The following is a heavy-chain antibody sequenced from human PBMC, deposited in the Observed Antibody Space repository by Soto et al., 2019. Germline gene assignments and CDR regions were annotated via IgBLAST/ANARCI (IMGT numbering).Heavy chain of an antibody. V-gene: IGHV4-31*03. D-gene: IGHD3-10*01. CDR2: IYYSGST. J-gene: IGHJ4*02. CDR3: AREESGGSTSYFDF. Sequence: QVQLQESGPGLVKPSQTLSLTCTVSSGSISSGGYYWSWIRQHLGKGLEWIGYIYYSGSTYYNPSLKSRVTISIDTSKNQFSLKLSSVTVADTAVYSCAREESGGSTSYFDFWGQGTLVTVSS. CDR1: SGSISSGGYY.